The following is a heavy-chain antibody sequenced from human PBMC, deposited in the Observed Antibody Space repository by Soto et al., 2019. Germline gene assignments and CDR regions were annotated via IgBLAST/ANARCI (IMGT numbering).Heavy chain of an antibody. J-gene: IGHJ4*02. CDR1: GFTFTRYS. CDR2: ISSTTNYI. Sequence: PGGSLRLSCAASGFTFTRYSMNWVRQAPRKGLEWVSSISSTTNYIYYGDSMKGRFTISRDNGKNSLYLEIHSLRAEDTAVYYCARESEDLTSNFDYWGQGTLVTVSS. CDR3: ARESEDLTSNFDY. V-gene: IGHV3-21*06.